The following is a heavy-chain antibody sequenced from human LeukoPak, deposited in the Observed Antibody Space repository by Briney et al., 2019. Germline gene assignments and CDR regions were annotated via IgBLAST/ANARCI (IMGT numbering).Heavy chain of an antibody. D-gene: IGHD2-2*01. CDR1: GESFSGYY. V-gene: IGHV4-34*01. CDR2: INHSGST. Sequence: SETLSLTCAVYGESFSGYYWSWIRQPPGKGLEWIGEINHSGSTNYNPSLKSRVTISVDTSKNQFSLKLSSVTAADTAVYYCTVVPAAISAEYFQHWGQGTLVTVSS. CDR3: TVVPAAISAEYFQH. J-gene: IGHJ1*01.